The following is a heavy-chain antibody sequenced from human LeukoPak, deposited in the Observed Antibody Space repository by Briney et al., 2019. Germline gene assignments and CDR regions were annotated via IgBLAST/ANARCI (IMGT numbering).Heavy chain of an antibody. D-gene: IGHD2-2*01. CDR1: GFTFSSYA. Sequence: GGSLRLSCAASGFTFSSYAMSWVRQAPGQGLEWVSAISAGGDSPYYADSVEGRFSISRDNSKNTLYLQMNSLRAGDTAVYYCAKRRYCGSISCHDFDYWGQGTLVTVSS. J-gene: IGHJ4*02. V-gene: IGHV3-23*01. CDR3: AKRRYCGSISCHDFDY. CDR2: ISAGGDSP.